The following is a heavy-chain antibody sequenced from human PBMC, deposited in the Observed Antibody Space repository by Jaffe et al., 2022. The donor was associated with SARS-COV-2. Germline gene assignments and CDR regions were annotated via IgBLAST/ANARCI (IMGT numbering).Heavy chain of an antibody. Sequence: EVQLLESGGGLVQPGGSLRLSCAASGFTFSSYAMSWVRQAPGKGLEWVSAISGSGGSTYYADSVKGRFTISRDNSKNTLYLQMNSLRAEDTAVYYCASSMIVVVTYWNWGQGTLVTVSS. CDR3: ASSMIVVVTYWN. D-gene: IGHD3-22*01. V-gene: IGHV3-23*01. CDR2: ISGSGGST. J-gene: IGHJ1*01. CDR1: GFTFSSYA.